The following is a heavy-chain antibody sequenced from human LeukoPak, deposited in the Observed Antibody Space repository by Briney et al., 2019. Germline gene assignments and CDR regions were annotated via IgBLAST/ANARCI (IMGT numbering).Heavy chain of an antibody. V-gene: IGHV3-33*01. CDR3: ARDGWFGELAPPFDY. CDR1: GFTFSSYG. J-gene: IGHJ4*02. D-gene: IGHD3-10*01. Sequence: GGSLRLSCAASGFTFSSYGMRWVRQAPGKGLEWVAVIWYDGSNKYYADSVKGRFTISRDNSKNTLYLQMNSLRAEDTAVYYCARDGWFGELAPPFDYWGQGTLVTVSS. CDR2: IWYDGSNK.